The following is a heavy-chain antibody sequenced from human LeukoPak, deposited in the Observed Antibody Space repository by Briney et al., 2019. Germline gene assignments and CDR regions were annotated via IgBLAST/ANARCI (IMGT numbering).Heavy chain of an antibody. V-gene: IGHV3-11*01. CDR1: GFIGSSNY. CDR2: ISSSGSII. J-gene: IGHJ4*02. D-gene: IGHD1-20*01. CDR3: ARAATYNWNDVNY. Sequence: GGSLRLSCAASGFIGSSNYMSWVRQAPGKGLEWVSYISSSGSIIYYADSVKGRFTISRDNAKNSVYLQMNSLRAEDTAVYYCARAATYNWNDVNYWGQGTLVTVSS.